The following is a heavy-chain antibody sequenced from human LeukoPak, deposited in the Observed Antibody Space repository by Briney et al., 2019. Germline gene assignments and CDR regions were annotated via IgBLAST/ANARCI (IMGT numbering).Heavy chain of an antibody. Sequence: GGSLRLSCVASGFTFDDYGMSWVRQAPGKGLEWVSAISGSGGSTYYADSVKGRFTISRDNSKNTLYLQMNSLRAEDTAVYYCAKDLAHRLAVAGGDWFDPWGQGTLVTVSS. CDR3: AKDLAHRLAVAGGDWFDP. V-gene: IGHV3-23*01. CDR1: GFTFDDYG. J-gene: IGHJ5*02. D-gene: IGHD6-19*01. CDR2: ISGSGGST.